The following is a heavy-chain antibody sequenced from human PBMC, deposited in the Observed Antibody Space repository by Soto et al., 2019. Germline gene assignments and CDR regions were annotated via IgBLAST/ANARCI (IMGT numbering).Heavy chain of an antibody. CDR2: IYYSGST. J-gene: IGHJ3*02. V-gene: IGHV4-30-4*01. D-gene: IGHD3-3*01. Sequence: SVPLSLSCTVSGGSIGGGGCCWSRNSQPPGKGLEWIGYIYYSGSTYYNPSLKSRVTISVDTSKNQFSLKLSSVTAADTAVYYCASFNVLRFLGWSDEAFDIWGQGTMVTVSS. CDR1: GGSIGGGGCC. CDR3: ASFNVLRFLGWSDEAFDI.